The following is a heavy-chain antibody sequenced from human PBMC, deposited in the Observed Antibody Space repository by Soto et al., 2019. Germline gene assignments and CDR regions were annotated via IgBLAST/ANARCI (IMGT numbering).Heavy chain of an antibody. J-gene: IGHJ6*02. CDR2: ISFDGSKT. CDR3: ANLLNVAAAGTPHYYGVDV. D-gene: IGHD6-13*01. CDR1: GFSFSVYP. V-gene: IGHV3-30*04. Sequence: VQLVESGGGVVRPGGSLRLSCAASGFSFSVYPMNWVRQAPGKGLEWVAFISFDGSKTYYSDSVKGRFTISRDNSKNTVSLQMNNLRPGDAAVYHCANLLNVAAAGTPHYYGVDVWGQGTTVTVS.